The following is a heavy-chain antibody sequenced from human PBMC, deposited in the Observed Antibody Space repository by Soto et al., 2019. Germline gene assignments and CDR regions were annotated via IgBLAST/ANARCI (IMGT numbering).Heavy chain of an antibody. V-gene: IGHV3-7*01. CDR3: ARDLGKCGGDCYYMDV. CDR1: GFTFSSYW. D-gene: IGHD2-21*01. J-gene: IGHJ6*03. Sequence: GGSLRLSCAASGFTFSSYWMSWVRQAPGKGLEWVANIKQDGSEKYYVDSVKGRFTISRDNAKNSLYLQMNSLRAEDTAVYYCARDLGKCGGDCYYMDVWGKGTTVTVSS. CDR2: IKQDGSEK.